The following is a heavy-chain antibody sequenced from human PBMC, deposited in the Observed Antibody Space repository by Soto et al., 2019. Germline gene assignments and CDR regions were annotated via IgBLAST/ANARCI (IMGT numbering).Heavy chain of an antibody. CDR3: ARANYSDTIDI. J-gene: IGHJ3*02. V-gene: IGHV4-30-4*01. CDR2: IYYSGST. CDR1: GGSISSGGYY. D-gene: IGHD3-10*01. Sequence: PSETLSLTCAVSGGSISSGGYYWNWIRQPPGKGLEWIGYIYYSGSTYYNPSLRSRVSISVDTSKNQFSLKLSSVTAADTAVYYCARANYSDTIDIWGQGTMVTVSS.